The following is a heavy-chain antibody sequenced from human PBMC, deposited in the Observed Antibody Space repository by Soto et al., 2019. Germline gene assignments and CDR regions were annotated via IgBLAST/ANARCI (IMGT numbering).Heavy chain of an antibody. V-gene: IGHV1-69*01. Sequence: QVQLVQSGAEVKKPGSSVKVSCKASGGTFSSYAISWVRQAPGQGLEWMGGIIPIFGTANYAQKFQGRVTITADESTSTAYMELSSLRSEDTAVYYCASSYDILTGPKPYYFDYWGQGTPVTVSS. D-gene: IGHD3-9*01. J-gene: IGHJ4*02. CDR2: IIPIFGTA. CDR1: GGTFSSYA. CDR3: ASSYDILTGPKPYYFDY.